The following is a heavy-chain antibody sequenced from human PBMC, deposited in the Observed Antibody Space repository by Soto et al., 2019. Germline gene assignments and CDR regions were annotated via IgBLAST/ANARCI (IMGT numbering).Heavy chain of an antibody. J-gene: IGHJ3*02. D-gene: IGHD1-1*01. CDR3: ARWNDAFDI. CDR1: GGSISSYY. V-gene: IGHV4-59*01. CDR2: IYYSGST. Sequence: SETLSLTCTVSGGSISSYYWSWIRQPPGKGLEWIGYIYYSGSTNYNPSLKSRVTISVDTSKNQFSLKLSSATAADTAVYYCARWNDAFDIWGQGTMVTVSS.